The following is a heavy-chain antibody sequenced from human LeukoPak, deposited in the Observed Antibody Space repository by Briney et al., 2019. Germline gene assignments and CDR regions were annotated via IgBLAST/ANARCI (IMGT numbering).Heavy chain of an antibody. CDR3: AREAVTYDSSGYCAFDI. V-gene: IGHV3-74*01. D-gene: IGHD3-22*01. Sequence: GGSLRLSCAASGFTFSSYWMHWVRQAPGKGLVWVSRINSDGSSTGYADSVKGRFTISRDNAKNTLYLQMNSLRAEDTAVYYCAREAVTYDSSGYCAFDIWGQGTMVTVSS. CDR2: INSDGSST. CDR1: GFTFSSYW. J-gene: IGHJ3*02.